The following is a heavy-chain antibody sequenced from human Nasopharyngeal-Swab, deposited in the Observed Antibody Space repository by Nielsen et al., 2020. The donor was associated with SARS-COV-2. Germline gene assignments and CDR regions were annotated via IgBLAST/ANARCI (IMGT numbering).Heavy chain of an antibody. J-gene: IGHJ5*02. D-gene: IGHD5-12*01. Sequence: WIRQPPGQGLEWIGSIYYSGSTYYNPSLKSRVTISVDTSKNQFSLKLSSVAAADTAVYYCARTLTYLHQTYSGYDNDDWFDPWGQGTLVTVSS. CDR2: IYYSGST. CDR3: ARTLTYLHQTYSGYDNDDWFDP. V-gene: IGHV4-39*01.